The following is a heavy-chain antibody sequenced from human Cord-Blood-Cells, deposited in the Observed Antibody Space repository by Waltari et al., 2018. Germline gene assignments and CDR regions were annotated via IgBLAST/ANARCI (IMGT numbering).Heavy chain of an antibody. CDR1: GFTFSSYA. D-gene: IGHD7-27*01. Sequence: EVQLLESGGGLVQPGGSLRLSCAASGFTFSSYALSWVRQAPGKGLEWVSAISGSGGSTYYAYSVKGRFTSSRDNSKNTLYLQMNSLRAEDTAVYYCAKGTGATGAFDYWGQGTLVTVSS. CDR2: ISGSGGST. J-gene: IGHJ4*02. CDR3: AKGTGATGAFDY. V-gene: IGHV3-23*01.